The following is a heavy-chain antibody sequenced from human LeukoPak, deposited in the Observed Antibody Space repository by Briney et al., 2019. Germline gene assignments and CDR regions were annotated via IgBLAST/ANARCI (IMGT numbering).Heavy chain of an antibody. Sequence: ASVKVSCKASGYTLKSHGISWVRQAPGQGLEWMGWISVYNGNTNYAQKFQGRVTMTTDTSTSTAYMELRSLRSDDTAVYYCARDKGYCSGGSCYYWFDPWGQGTLVTVSS. CDR1: GYTLKSHG. CDR3: ARDKGYCSGGSCYYWFDP. CDR2: ISVYNGNT. V-gene: IGHV1-18*04. J-gene: IGHJ5*02. D-gene: IGHD2-15*01.